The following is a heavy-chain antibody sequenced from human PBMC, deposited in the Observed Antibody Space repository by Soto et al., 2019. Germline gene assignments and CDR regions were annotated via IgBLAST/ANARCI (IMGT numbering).Heavy chain of an antibody. CDR3: ARGAFGLVSAANTNTNYYYYGMDV. V-gene: IGHV1-69*12. J-gene: IGHJ6*02. D-gene: IGHD2-2*01. CDR1: GGTFSSYA. CDR2: IIPIFGTA. Sequence: QVQLVQSGAEVKKPGSSVKVSCKASGGTFSSYAIRWVRQAPGQGLEWMGGIIPIFGTANYAQKFQGRVTSTADESTSTAYMELSSLRSEDTAVYYCARGAFGLVSAANTNTNYYYYGMDVWGQGTTVTVSS.